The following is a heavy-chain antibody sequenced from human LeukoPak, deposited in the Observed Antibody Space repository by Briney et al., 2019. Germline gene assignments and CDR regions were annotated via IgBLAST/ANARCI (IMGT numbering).Heavy chain of an antibody. J-gene: IGHJ4*02. CDR2: ISTTGGST. D-gene: IGHD4-23*01. CDR1: GFSFNNYA. CDR3: AKDWTTVVTPKGYYFDS. Sequence: GGSLRLSCAASGFSFNNYAMSCVRQAPGKGLEWVSAISTTGGSTYYADSVKGRFTISRDNSKNTLSLQMDSLRVEDTAVYYCAKDWTTVVTPKGYYFDSWGQGTLVTVSS. V-gene: IGHV3-23*01.